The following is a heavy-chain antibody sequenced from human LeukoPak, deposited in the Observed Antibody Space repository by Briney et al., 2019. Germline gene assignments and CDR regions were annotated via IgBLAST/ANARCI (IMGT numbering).Heavy chain of an antibody. CDR2: VYATGGVA. J-gene: IGHJ4*02. Sequence: ASVNVSCKASGHTFTNYHINWVRQAPGKGGEGMGEVYATGGVAINTQTFPVRVTMTRDTSTGTVYMELSSLRFEDTAIYYCATEAPRSYYFDYWGQGIQVTVSS. CDR3: ATEAPRSYYFDY. V-gene: IGHV1-46*01. CDR1: GHTFTNYH.